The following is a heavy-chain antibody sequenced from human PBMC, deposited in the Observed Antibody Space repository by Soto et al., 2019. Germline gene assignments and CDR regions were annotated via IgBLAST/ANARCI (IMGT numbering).Heavy chain of an antibody. Sequence: QLQLQESGPGLVKPSETLSLTCTVSGGSISSSSYYWGWIRQPPGKGLEWIGSIYYSGSTYYNPCLTGRITISVDTSNSQFSLKLSSVTAADTALYYCARRSGGWLKKNNYYYYYMDVWGKGTTVTVSS. J-gene: IGHJ6*03. CDR3: ARRSGGWLKKNNYYYYYMDV. V-gene: IGHV4-39*01. CDR2: IYYSGST. CDR1: GGSISSSSYY. D-gene: IGHD3-22*01.